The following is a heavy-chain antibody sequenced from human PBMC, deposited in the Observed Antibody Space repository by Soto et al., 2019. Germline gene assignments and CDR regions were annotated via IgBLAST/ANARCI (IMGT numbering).Heavy chain of an antibody. D-gene: IGHD3-22*01. CDR3: ARDDYYDTSGYLALFDY. J-gene: IGHJ4*02. V-gene: IGHV3-48*02. CDR2: ISSSSSTI. Sequence: PGWSMGLSRAASRVTVSIYGMNVVRQAPGKGLERVSYISSSSSTIYYADSVKGRFTISRDNAKNSLYLQMNSLRDEDTAVYYCARDDYYDTSGYLALFDYWGQGTLVTVSS. CDR1: RVTVSIYG.